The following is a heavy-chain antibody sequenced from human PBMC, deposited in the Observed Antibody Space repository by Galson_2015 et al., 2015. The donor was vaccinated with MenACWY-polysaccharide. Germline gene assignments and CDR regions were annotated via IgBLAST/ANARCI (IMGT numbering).Heavy chain of an antibody. D-gene: IGHD2-8*01. CDR2: ISPGSVTA. CDR3: VKGVCGDN. V-gene: IGHV3-23*01. J-gene: IGHJ4*02. CDR1: GVSFGILV. Sequence: SMRLSCAASGVSFGILVLTWVRQGPGTGLEWVSAISPGSVTAYSSDSVQGRFSISGDNSMNTLNLQIDSRRAEDTAVYYCVKGVCGDNWGQGTLVTVSS.